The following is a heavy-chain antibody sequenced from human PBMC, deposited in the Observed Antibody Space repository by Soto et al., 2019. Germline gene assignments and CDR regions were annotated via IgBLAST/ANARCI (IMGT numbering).Heavy chain of an antibody. J-gene: IGHJ6*03. D-gene: IGHD2-2*02. CDR3: ARSNCSSTSCYIESYYYYMDV. V-gene: IGHV3-33*01. Sequence: GGSLRLSCAASGFTFSSYGMHWVRQAPGKGLEWVAVIWYDGSNKYYADSVKGRFTISRDNSKNTLYLQMNSLRAEDTAVYYCARSNCSSTSCYIESYYYYMDVWGKGTTVTVSS. CDR1: GFTFSSYG. CDR2: IWYDGSNK.